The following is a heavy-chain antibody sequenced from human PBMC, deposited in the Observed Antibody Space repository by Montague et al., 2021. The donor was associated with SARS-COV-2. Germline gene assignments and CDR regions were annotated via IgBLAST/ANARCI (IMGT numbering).Heavy chain of an antibody. CDR2: INHRGST. V-gene: IGHV4-34*01. CDR3: ARGRELINMVVVVVTGGEYSFDF. Sequence: SETLSLTCAVYDGSFSDYSWTWIRQPPGKGLEWIGEINHRGSTNYNPSLKSRVTISVDTSKNQFSLKMTSVTAADTAVYYCARGRELINMVVVVVTGGEYSFDFGGQGTLVAVSS. CDR1: DGSFSDYS. J-gene: IGHJ4*02. D-gene: IGHD3-22*01.